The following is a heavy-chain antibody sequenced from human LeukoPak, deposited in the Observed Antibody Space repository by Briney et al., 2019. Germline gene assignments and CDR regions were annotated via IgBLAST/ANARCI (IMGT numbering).Heavy chain of an antibody. V-gene: IGHV3-23*01. D-gene: IGHD3-9*01. CDR3: AKWGDYDVLTGYYVSVY. CDR2: ITGSGSGI. Sequence: GASLRLSCAASGFTFSNYAMSWVCQAPGKGLEWVSAITGSGSGIYYADSMKSRFTISRDNSKNTLYLQINSLRAEDTAVYYCAKWGDYDVLTGYYVSVYWGQGTLVTVSS. CDR1: GFTFSNYA. J-gene: IGHJ4*02.